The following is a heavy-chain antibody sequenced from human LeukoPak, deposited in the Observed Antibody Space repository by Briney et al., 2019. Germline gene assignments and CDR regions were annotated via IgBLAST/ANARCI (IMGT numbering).Heavy chain of an antibody. J-gene: IGHJ5*02. V-gene: IGHV1-2*02. CDR2: INPNSGVT. CDR1: GYTFTGYY. CDR3: ARSFDLNWFDP. D-gene: IGHD3-9*01. Sequence: ASVKVSCRASGYTFTGYYIHWVRQAPGQGLEWMGWINPNSGVTNYAQKFQGRVTMTRDTSISTAYMELSRLRSDDTAVYYCARSFDLNWFDPWGQGTLVTVSS.